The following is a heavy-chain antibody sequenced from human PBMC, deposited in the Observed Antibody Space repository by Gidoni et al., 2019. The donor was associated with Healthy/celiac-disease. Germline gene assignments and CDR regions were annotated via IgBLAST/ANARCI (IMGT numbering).Heavy chain of an antibody. J-gene: IGHJ4*02. CDR2: IWYDGSNK. Sequence: QVQLVESGGGVVQPGRSLRLSCAASGFTFSSYGMHWVRQAPGKGLEWVAVIWYDGSNKYYADSVKGRFTISRDNSKNTLYLQMNSLRAEDTAVHYCASSSGYSSSWDYWGQGTLVTVSS. V-gene: IGHV3-33*01. CDR3: ASSSGYSSSWDY. D-gene: IGHD6-13*01. CDR1: GFTFSSYG.